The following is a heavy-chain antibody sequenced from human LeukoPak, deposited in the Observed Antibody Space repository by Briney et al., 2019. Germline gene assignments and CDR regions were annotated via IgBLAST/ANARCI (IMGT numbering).Heavy chain of an antibody. CDR2: IYSSGST. Sequence: SETLSLTCRVSGASINSGSNYWGWIRQPPGKTLEWIGSIYSSGSTYYSPSLKSRVIIMIDTPKNHFSLTLSSVTAADTAVYYCARSDGYGLVGIWGQGTMVTVSS. CDR1: GASINSGSNY. J-gene: IGHJ3*02. V-gene: IGHV4-39*07. CDR3: ARSDGYGLVGI. D-gene: IGHD3-10*01.